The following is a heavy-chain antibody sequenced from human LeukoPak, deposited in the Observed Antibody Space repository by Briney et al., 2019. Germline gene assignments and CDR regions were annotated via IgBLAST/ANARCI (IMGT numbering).Heavy chain of an antibody. D-gene: IGHD3-10*01. CDR2: ISSSGSTI. Sequence: GGSLRLSCAASGFTFSSYEMNWVRQAPGKGLEWVSYISSSGSTIYYADSVKGRFTISRDNAKSSLYLQMNSLRAEDTAVYYCARVSYGPGSYYNAKTFDYWGQGTLVTVSS. CDR1: GFTFSSYE. CDR3: ARVSYGPGSYYNAKTFDY. J-gene: IGHJ4*02. V-gene: IGHV3-48*03.